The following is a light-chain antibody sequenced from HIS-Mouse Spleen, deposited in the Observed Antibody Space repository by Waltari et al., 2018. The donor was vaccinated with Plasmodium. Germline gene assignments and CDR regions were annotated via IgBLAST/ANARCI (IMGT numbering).Light chain of an antibody. CDR2: EGS. CDR1: SSDVGSYNL. Sequence: QSALTQPASVSGSPGQSITIFCTGTSSDVGSYNLFSWYQQHPGKAPKLMIYEGSKRPSGVSNRFSGSKSGNTASLTISGLQAEDEADYYCCSYAGSSTNWVFGGGTKLTVL. CDR3: CSYAGSSTNWV. J-gene: IGLJ3*02. V-gene: IGLV2-23*01.